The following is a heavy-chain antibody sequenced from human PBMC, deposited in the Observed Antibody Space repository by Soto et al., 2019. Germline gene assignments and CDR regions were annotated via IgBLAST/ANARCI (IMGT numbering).Heavy chain of an antibody. Sequence: EVQLVGTGGGLIQPGGSLRLSCTASGFTVSNSFLSWVRQAPGKGLEWVSAIFGGGNTYYSDSVKGRFTISRDNSRNTLYLQKTSLRAEDTAVYYLAGHYIQAGLFDSWGQGTLVTVSS. CDR3: AGHYIQAGLFDS. J-gene: IGHJ4*02. D-gene: IGHD3-10*01. V-gene: IGHV3-53*02. CDR2: IFGGGNT. CDR1: GFTVSNSF.